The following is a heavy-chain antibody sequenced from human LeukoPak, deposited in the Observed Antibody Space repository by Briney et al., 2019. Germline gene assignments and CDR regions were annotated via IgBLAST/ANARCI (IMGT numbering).Heavy chain of an antibody. J-gene: IGHJ3*02. D-gene: IGHD2-2*01. Sequence: GASLRLSCAASGFTFSSYAMSWVRQAPGRGLEWVSTISGSGGSTYYADSVKGRFTISRDNSNNSLCLQMNSLRAEDTAVYYCAKAMRAAMRDVFDIWGQGTMVTVSS. CDR3: AKAMRAAMRDVFDI. CDR1: GFTFSSYA. V-gene: IGHV3-23*01. CDR2: ISGSGGST.